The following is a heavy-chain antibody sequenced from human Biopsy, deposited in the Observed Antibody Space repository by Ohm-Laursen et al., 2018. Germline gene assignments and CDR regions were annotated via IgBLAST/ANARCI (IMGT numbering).Heavy chain of an antibody. V-gene: IGHV3-30*09. CDR3: AKDRFPYATSAVLDY. Sequence: SLRLSCAASGPTFDNYAMHWVRQAPGRGLEWVAVILNDGSIQYQADSVKGRFAISRDNFKNALFLQMNSLRIEDTAVYYCAKDRFPYATSAVLDYWGQGTRVTVSS. CDR2: ILNDGSIQ. CDR1: GPTFDNYA. J-gene: IGHJ4*02. D-gene: IGHD2-8*01.